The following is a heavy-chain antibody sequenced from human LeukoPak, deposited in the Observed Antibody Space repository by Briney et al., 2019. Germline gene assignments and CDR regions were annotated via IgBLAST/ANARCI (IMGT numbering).Heavy chain of an antibody. J-gene: IGHJ5*02. CDR1: GYTFTSYD. CDR3: ARVEAAAGHDWFDP. D-gene: IGHD6-13*01. V-gene: IGHV1-8*01. Sequence: ASVKVSCKASGYTFTSYDINWVRQAPGQGPEWMGWMNPNSGNTGYAQKFQGRVTMTRNTSISTAYMELSSLRSEDTAVYYCARVEAAAGHDWFDPWGQGTLVTVSS. CDR2: MNPNSGNT.